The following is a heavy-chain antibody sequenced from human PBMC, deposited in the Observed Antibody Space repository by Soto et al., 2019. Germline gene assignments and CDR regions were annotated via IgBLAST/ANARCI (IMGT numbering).Heavy chain of an antibody. Sequence: GGSLRLSCAASGFTFSNAWMSWVRQAPGKGLEWVGRIKSKTDGGTTDYAAPVKGRFTISRDDSKNTLYLQMNSLKTEDTAVYYCTAQLVATYYYYGMDVWGQAITVTVSS. CDR3: TAQLVATYYYYGMDV. CDR2: IKSKTDGGTT. J-gene: IGHJ6*02. CDR1: GFTFSNAW. V-gene: IGHV3-15*01. D-gene: IGHD2-2*01.